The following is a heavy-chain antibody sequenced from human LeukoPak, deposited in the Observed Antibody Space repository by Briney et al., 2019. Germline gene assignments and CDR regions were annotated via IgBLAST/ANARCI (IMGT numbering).Heavy chain of an antibody. CDR1: GGSISGYY. CDR3: ARETSHIVVVTANLFAFDI. V-gene: IGHV4-4*07. CDR2: LSSTGTT. J-gene: IGHJ3*02. Sequence: PSETLSLTCIVSGGSISGYYWSWIRQPAGKGLEWIGRLSSTGTTTYNPSLMSRVAVSQDPPKNQFSLRLSSVTAADTAIYYCARETSHIVVVTANLFAFDIWGQGTMVTVSS. D-gene: IGHD2-21*02.